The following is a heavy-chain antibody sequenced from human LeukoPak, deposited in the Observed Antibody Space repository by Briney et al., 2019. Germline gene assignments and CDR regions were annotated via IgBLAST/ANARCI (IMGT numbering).Heavy chain of an antibody. CDR1: GYTFTSYY. V-gene: IGHV1-2*02. CDR3: ARDMKDYGDYVRWFDP. D-gene: IGHD4-17*01. CDR2: INPNSGGT. Sequence: GASVKVSCKASGYTFTSYYMHWVRQAPGQGLEWMGWINPNSGGTNYAQKFQGRVTLTRDTSISTAYMELSRLRSDDTAVYYCARDMKDYGDYVRWFDPWGQGTLVTVSS. J-gene: IGHJ5*02.